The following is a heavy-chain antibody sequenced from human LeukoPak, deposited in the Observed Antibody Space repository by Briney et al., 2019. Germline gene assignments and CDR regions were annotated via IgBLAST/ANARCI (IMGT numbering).Heavy chain of an antibody. CDR1: GFTFDDYA. J-gene: IGHJ4*02. CDR2: ISWNSGSI. CDR3: AKDSKPLTYYYDSSGGSDY. D-gene: IGHD3-22*01. Sequence: PGRSLRLSCAASGFTFDDYAMHWVRQAPGKGLEWVSGISWNSGSIGYADPVKGRFTISRDNAKNSLYLQMNSLRAEDTALYYCAKDSKPLTYYYDSSGGSDYWGQGTLVTVSS. V-gene: IGHV3-9*01.